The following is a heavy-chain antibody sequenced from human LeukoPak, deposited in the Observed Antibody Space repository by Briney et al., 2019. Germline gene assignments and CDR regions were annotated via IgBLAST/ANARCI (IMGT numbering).Heavy chain of an antibody. CDR2: IYYSGST. V-gene: IGHV4-39*01. CDR3: ARQGIAVVGATFDY. J-gene: IGHJ4*02. D-gene: IGHD1-26*01. Sequence: PSETLSLTCTVSGGSISSSSYYWGWIRQPPGKGLEWIGSIYYSGSTYYNPSLKSRVTISVDTSKNQFSLKLSSVTAADTAVYYCARQGIAVVGATFDYWGQGTLVTVSS. CDR1: GGSISSSSYY.